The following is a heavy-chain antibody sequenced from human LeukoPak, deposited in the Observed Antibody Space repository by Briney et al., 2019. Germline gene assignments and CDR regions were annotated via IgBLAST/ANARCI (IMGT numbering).Heavy chain of an antibody. D-gene: IGHD6-19*01. J-gene: IGHJ4*02. CDR1: GFTFSGFG. CDR2: ISHDGGNK. Sequence: GKSLRLSCAASGFTFSGFGMHWVRQAPDKGQEWVAVISHDGGNKYYADSVKGRFTISRDDSKNTLYLQMNGLRAEETAMYYCATPYTSGWSLYFDNWGQGTLVTVSS. V-gene: IGHV3-30*19. CDR3: ATPYTSGWSLYFDN.